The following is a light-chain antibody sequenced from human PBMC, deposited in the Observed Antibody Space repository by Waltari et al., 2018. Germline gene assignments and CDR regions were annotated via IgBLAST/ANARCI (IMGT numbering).Light chain of an antibody. J-gene: IGLJ2*01. V-gene: IGLV3-19*01. Sequence: SSELTQDPAVSVALVQAFRITRQVDSLRTYYASGYQQKPAQAPVLVIYGKSNRPSGLPDRFSGSSSGNTASLTISGAQAEDEADYYCASRDSSGNHAVFGGGTKLTVL. CDR2: GKS. CDR3: ASRDSSGNHAV. CDR1: SLRTYY.